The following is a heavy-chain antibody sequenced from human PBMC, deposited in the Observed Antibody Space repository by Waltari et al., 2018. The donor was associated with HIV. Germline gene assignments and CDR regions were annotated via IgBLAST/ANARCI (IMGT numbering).Heavy chain of an antibody. J-gene: IGHJ4*02. CDR1: GYPFTTYG. Sequence: KASGYPFTTYGITWVRQAPGQGLEWLGWIGTYNGNADFASKTQVRIHLTIDTSTSTAYMELTSLRSDDTAVYYCARSHCAVTSCGSIDYWGQGTLVTVSS. D-gene: IGHD4-17*01. V-gene: IGHV1-18*01. CDR2: IGTYNGNA. CDR3: ARSHCAVTSCGSIDY.